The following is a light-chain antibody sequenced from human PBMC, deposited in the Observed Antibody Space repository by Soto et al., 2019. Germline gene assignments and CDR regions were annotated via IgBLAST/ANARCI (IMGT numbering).Light chain of an antibody. CDR3: SSYAGSNNYV. J-gene: IGLJ1*01. CDR2: EVN. Sequence: QSVLTQPPSASGSPGQSVPISCTGTSSDVGGYNYVSWFQQHPGKAPKLMIYEVNKRPSGVPDRFSGSKSGNTASLTVSGLQADDEADYYCSSYAGSNNYVFGSGTKVTVL. CDR1: SSDVGGYNY. V-gene: IGLV2-8*01.